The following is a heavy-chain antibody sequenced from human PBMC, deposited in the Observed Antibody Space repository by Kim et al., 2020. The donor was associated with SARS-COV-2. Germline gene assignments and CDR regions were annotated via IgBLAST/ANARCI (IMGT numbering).Heavy chain of an antibody. V-gene: IGHV3-9*01. CDR3: TKALTPGGVDV. D-gene: IGHD3-9*01. CDR2: RI. J-gene: IGHJ6*02. Sequence: RIAYRDAVRGRFTVSRDNAKNSLYLQRNSLRPEDTGLYYCTKALTPGGVDVWGQGTTVTVSS.